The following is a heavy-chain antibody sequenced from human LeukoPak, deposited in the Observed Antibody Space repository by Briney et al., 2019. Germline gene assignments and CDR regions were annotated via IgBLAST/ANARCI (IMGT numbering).Heavy chain of an antibody. CDR2: LTDSGGTT. CDR1: GFTFSSYA. D-gene: IGHD5-24*01. J-gene: IGHJ3*02. Sequence: PGGSLRLSCVASGFTFSSYAMGWVRQAPGKRPEWVSSLTDSGGTTYYVDSVKGRFTISRDNSKNTLYLHMNSLRAEDTATYYCAKKRDAFDIWGQGTVVAVSS. V-gene: IGHV3-23*01. CDR3: AKKRDAFDI.